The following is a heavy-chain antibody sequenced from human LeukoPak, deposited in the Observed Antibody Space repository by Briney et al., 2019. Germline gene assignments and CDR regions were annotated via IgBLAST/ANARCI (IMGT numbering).Heavy chain of an antibody. CDR3: ARDGYYDSSGYHIPPYYYYYGMDV. Sequence: PGGSLRLSCAASGFTFSSYWMSWVRQAPGKGLEWVANIKQDGSEKYYVDSVKGRFTISRDNAKNSLYLQMNSLRAEDTAVYYCARDGYYDSSGYHIPPYYYYYGMDVWGQGTTVTVSS. D-gene: IGHD3-22*01. J-gene: IGHJ6*02. CDR2: IKQDGSEK. CDR1: GFTFSSYW. V-gene: IGHV3-7*01.